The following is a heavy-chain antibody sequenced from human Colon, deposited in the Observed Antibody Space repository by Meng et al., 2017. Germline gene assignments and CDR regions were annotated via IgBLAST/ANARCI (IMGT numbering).Heavy chain of an antibody. CDR2: ISWHGGST. CDR1: GFNFDYYT. D-gene: IGHD6-19*01. CDR3: AKDFRRGVAGTGLDY. J-gene: IGHJ4*02. Sequence: GSLRLSCAASGFNFDYYTMHWFRQATGKGLEWVSLISWHGGSTYYADSVQGRFTISRDTSNNSLYLEMSSLRTEDTALYYCAKDFRRGVAGTGLDYWGQGSLVTVSS. V-gene: IGHV3-43*01.